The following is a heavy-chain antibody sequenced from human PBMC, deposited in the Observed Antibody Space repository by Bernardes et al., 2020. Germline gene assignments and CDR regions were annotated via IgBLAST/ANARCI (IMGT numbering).Heavy chain of an antibody. CDR3: ARVTKVVVAATGYWYFDL. J-gene: IGHJ2*01. Sequence: SETLSLTCTVSGGSISSGGYYWSWIRQHPGKGLEWIGYIYYSGSTYYNPSLKSRVTISVDTSKNQFSLKLSSVTAADTAVYYCARVTKVVVAATGYWYFDLWGRGTLVTVSS. V-gene: IGHV4-31*03. CDR1: GGSISSGGYY. CDR2: IYYSGST. D-gene: IGHD2-15*01.